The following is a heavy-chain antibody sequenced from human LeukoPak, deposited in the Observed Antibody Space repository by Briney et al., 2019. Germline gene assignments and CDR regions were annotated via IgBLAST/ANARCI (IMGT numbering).Heavy chain of an antibody. Sequence: GGSLQISCQASGSSFSIYWIVWVRQMPGKGLEWMAIIYPDDSDTRYSPSFQGQVTISADKSISTAYLQWSSLKASDTAMYYCARHGGIDIVVVPAAMEFWFDPWGQGTLVTVSS. CDR2: IYPDDSDT. J-gene: IGHJ5*02. V-gene: IGHV5-51*01. CDR3: ARHGGIDIVVVPAAMEFWFDP. D-gene: IGHD2-2*01. CDR1: GSSFSIYW.